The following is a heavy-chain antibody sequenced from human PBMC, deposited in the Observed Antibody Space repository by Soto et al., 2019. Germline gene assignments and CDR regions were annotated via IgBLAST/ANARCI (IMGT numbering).Heavy chain of an antibody. V-gene: IGHV4-34*01. D-gene: IGHD2-15*01. J-gene: IGHJ6*03. Sequence: PSETLSLTCAVYGGSFSGYYWSWIRQPPGKGLEWIGEINHSGSTNYNPSLKSRVTISVDTSKNQFSLKLSSVTAADTAVYYCARGGGPPSRYCSGGSCYSMGWYYYYYMDVWGKGTTVT. CDR3: ARGGGPPSRYCSGGSCYSMGWYYYYYMDV. CDR1: GGSFSGYY. CDR2: INHSGST.